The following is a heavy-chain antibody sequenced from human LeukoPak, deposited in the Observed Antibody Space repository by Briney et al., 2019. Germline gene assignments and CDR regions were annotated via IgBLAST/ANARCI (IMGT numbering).Heavy chain of an antibody. Sequence: PGGSLRLSCAASGFIFSSYGMSWVRQAPGKGLEWVSGISGSGRNTYYADSVKGRFTISRDNSKSTLYVQMYSLRAEDTALYYCARDVEVTTGTFDYWGQGTLVTVSS. CDR2: ISGSGRNT. V-gene: IGHV3-23*01. D-gene: IGHD2-21*02. CDR3: ARDVEVTTGTFDY. CDR1: GFIFSSYG. J-gene: IGHJ4*02.